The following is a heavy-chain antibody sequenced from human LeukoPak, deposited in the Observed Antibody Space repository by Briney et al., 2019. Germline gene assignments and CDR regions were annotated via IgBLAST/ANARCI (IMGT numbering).Heavy chain of an antibody. V-gene: IGHV3-48*02. Sequence: GGSLRLSCAATGFTFRSYSMHWVRQAPGRGLEWVSYISSTSSTIYYADSVKGRFTISRDNAKNSLYLQMNSLRDEDTAVYYCARAAPYYYDSSGYSAFDSWGQGTMVTVSA. CDR3: ARAAPYYYDSSGYSAFDS. J-gene: IGHJ3*02. CDR1: GFTFRSYS. D-gene: IGHD3-22*01. CDR2: ISSTSSTI.